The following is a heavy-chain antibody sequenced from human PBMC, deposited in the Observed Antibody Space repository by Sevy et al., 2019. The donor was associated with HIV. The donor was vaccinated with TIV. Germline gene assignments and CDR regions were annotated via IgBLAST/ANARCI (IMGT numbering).Heavy chain of an antibody. J-gene: IGHJ4*02. Sequence: SGPTLVNPTQTLTLTCTFSGFSLSTSGVGVGWIRQPPGKALEWLALIYWNDDKRYSPSLKSRLTITKDTSKTQVVLTMTNMDPVDTATYCCAHRALRYFDWLSPDYFDYWGQGTLVTVSS. V-gene: IGHV2-5*01. CDR1: GFSLSTSGVG. CDR3: AHRALRYFDWLSPDYFDY. D-gene: IGHD3-9*01. CDR2: IYWNDDK.